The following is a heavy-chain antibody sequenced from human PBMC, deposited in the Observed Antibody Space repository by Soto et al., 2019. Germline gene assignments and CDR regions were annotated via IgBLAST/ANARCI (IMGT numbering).Heavy chain of an antibody. D-gene: IGHD5-18*01. CDR2: IYHSGRT. CDR3: ARGPYIKPSLFDS. J-gene: IGHJ4*02. CDR1: GGSISSGGYS. Sequence: PSETLSLTCAVSGGSISSGGYSWNWIRQPPGTGLEWIGFIYHSGRTNYNPSLKSRVPISLDRSKTQFSLQGTSVTAADTAVYSCARGPYIKPSLFDSSARGKLVTVPS. V-gene: IGHV4-30-2*01.